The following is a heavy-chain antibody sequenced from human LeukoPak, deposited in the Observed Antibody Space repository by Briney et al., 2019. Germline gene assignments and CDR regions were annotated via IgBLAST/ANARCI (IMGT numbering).Heavy chain of an antibody. J-gene: IGHJ3*02. CDR1: GGSFSGYY. CDR2: INHSGST. V-gene: IGHV4-34*01. Sequence: PSETLSLTCAVYGGSFSGYYWSWIRQPPGKGLEWIGEINHSGSTNYNPSLKSRVTISVDTSKNQFSLKLSSVTAADTAVYYCARSYPLKDYDFWSGYYSAFDIWGQGTMVTVSS. D-gene: IGHD3-3*01. CDR3: ARSYPLKDYDFWSGYYSAFDI.